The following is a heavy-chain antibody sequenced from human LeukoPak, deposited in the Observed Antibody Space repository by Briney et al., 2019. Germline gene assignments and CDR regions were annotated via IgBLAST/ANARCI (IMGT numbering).Heavy chain of an antibody. Sequence: GGSLRLACAAAGFTFDDYGMSWVRQAAGKGREWVSGINLNGGSTSYADSVKGRLPISRDDAKNCLYLQMLSLRAEDTALYHCARVIYESGGGTIDYWGQGTLVTVSS. CDR3: ARVIYESGGGTIDY. CDR2: INLNGGST. V-gene: IGHV3-20*01. CDR1: GFTFDDYG. J-gene: IGHJ4*02. D-gene: IGHD3-22*01.